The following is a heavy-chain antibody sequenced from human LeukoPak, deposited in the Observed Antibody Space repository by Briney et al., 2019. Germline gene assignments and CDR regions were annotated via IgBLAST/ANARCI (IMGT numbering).Heavy chain of an antibody. Sequence: SETLSLTCAVYGGSFSGYYWSWIRQPPGKGLEWIGEINYSGSTNYNPSLKSRVTISVDTSKNQFSLKLSSVTAADTAVYYCARRVLGQSRAFDIWGQGTMVTVSS. CDR2: INYSGST. J-gene: IGHJ3*02. V-gene: IGHV4-34*01. CDR1: GGSFSGYY. CDR3: ARRVLGQSRAFDI. D-gene: IGHD3-16*01.